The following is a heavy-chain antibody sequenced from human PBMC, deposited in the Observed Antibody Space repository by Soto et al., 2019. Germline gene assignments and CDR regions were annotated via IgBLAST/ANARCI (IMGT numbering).Heavy chain of an antibody. CDR1: GFTFNNFA. CDR2: ISDDGHDT. D-gene: IGHD3-3*01. CDR3: AKVLFGFTYWKFDY. J-gene: IGHJ4*02. Sequence: EVQLLESGGGLVQPGGSLRLSCAAFGFTFNNFAMSWVRQAPGKGLEWVSGISDDGHDTFYADSVKGRFTISRDNSRNTLYLQMNGLRAEDTAIYYCAKVLFGFTYWKFDYWGQGILVTVSS. V-gene: IGHV3-23*01.